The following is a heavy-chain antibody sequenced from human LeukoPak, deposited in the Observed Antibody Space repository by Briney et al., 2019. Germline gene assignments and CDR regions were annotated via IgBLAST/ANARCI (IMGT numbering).Heavy chain of an antibody. J-gene: IGHJ4*02. V-gene: IGHV3-23*01. CDR1: GFTFSSYA. D-gene: IGHD6-19*01. CDR2: ISGSGGST. CDR3: AKALHSSGWYFLGN. Sequence: GGSLRLSCAASGFTFSSYAMSWVHQAPGKGLEWVSAISGSGGSTYYADSVKSRFTISRDNSKNTLYLQMNSLRAEDTAVYYCAKALHSSGWYFLGNWGQGTLVTVSS.